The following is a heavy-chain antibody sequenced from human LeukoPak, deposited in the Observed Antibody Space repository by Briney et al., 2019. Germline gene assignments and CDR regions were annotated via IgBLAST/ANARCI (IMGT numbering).Heavy chain of an antibody. J-gene: IGHJ3*02. V-gene: IGHV1-18*01. Sequence: ASVKVSCKASGYTFTSYGISWVRQAPGQGLEWMGWISAYNGNTNYAQKFQGRVTITADKSTSTAYMELSSLRSEDTAVYYCATMIVVSYAFDIWGQGTMVTVSS. D-gene: IGHD3-22*01. CDR1: GYTFTSYG. CDR3: ATMIVVSYAFDI. CDR2: ISAYNGNT.